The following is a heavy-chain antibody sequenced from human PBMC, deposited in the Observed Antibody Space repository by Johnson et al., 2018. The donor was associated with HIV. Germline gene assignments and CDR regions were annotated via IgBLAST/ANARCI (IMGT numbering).Heavy chain of an antibody. Sequence: VQLVESGGGVVQPGGSLRLSCAASGFTFSSYAMHWVRQAPGKGLEWVAVISYDGSNKYYADSVKGRFTISRDNSKNTLYLQMNSLRAEDTAVYYCARDSDAFDIWGQGTMVTVSS. CDR2: ISYDGSNK. J-gene: IGHJ3*02. V-gene: IGHV3-30*04. CDR1: GFTFSSYA. CDR3: ARDSDAFDI.